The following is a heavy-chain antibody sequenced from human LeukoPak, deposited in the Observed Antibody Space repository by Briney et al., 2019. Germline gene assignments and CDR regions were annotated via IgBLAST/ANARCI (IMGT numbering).Heavy chain of an antibody. CDR1: GYTFTTYY. CDR3: ARGNPTNYGAYLYYFDY. Sequence: GASVKVSFKASGYTFTTYYMHWVRQAPGQGLEWIGIINPSGGGTNYAQEFQGRVTMTRDTSTSTVYMDLNNLRSDDTAVYYCARGNPTNYGAYLYYFDYWGQGTLVTVSS. D-gene: IGHD4-17*01. V-gene: IGHV1-46*01. J-gene: IGHJ4*02. CDR2: INPSGGGT.